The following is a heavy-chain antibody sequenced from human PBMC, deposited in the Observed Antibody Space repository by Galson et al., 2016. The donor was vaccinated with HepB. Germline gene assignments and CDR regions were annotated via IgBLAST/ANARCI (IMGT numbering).Heavy chain of an antibody. J-gene: IGHJ4*02. CDR2: IYYSGGT. CDR3: ARLSYDGGNRDFDS. D-gene: IGHD4-23*01. Sequence: SETLSLTCTVSGASFSTYYWSWVRQPPGKGLEWIGYIYYSGGTSYNPSLRSRVTISIDTSKIQLSLRLSSVTAADTAVYYCARLSYDGGNRDFDSWGQGTLVTVSA. V-gene: IGHV4-59*08. CDR1: GASFSTYY.